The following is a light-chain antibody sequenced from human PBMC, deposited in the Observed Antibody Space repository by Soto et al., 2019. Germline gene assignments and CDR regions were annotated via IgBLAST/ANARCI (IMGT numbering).Light chain of an antibody. J-gene: IGLJ1*01. V-gene: IGLV2-14*03. CDR2: DVS. Sequence: QSALTQPASVSGSPGQSIAIPCTGTSGDIGGYNYVSWYQQHPGRAPKLMIYDVSNRPSGVSTRFSGSKSDNTASLTISGLQPEDEGDYYCLSYTTSSTYVFGTGTKLTVL. CDR1: SGDIGGYNY. CDR3: LSYTTSSTYV.